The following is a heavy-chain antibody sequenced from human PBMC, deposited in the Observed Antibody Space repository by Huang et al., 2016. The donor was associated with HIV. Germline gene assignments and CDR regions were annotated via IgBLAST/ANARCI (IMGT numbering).Heavy chain of an antibody. CDR3: AKDGRGSGTYYDYFEY. V-gene: IGHV3-30*18. J-gene: IGHJ4*02. CDR1: GFPFNKFV. CDR2: ISYDGSSK. D-gene: IGHD1-26*01. Sequence: QVQLVESGGGVVQPGRSLRLSCAAFGFPFNKFVMHWVRQAPGNGLEWVAIISYDGSSKYHADSVKGRFTISRDNSKNTVYLQMNSLRVEDTAVYYCAKDGRGSGTYYDYFEYWGQGTLVTVSS.